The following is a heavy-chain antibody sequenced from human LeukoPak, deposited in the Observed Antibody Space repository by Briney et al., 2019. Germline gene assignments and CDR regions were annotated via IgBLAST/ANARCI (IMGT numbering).Heavy chain of an antibody. D-gene: IGHD3-3*01. CDR2: ISSSSSYI. J-gene: IGHJ4*02. Sequence: GGSLRLSCAASGFTFSSYSMNWVRQAPGKGLEWVSSISSSSSYIYYADSVKGRFTISRDNAKNSLYLQMNSLRAEDTAVYYCARDPGRFLEWLRYFDYWGQGTPVTVSS. V-gene: IGHV3-21*01. CDR1: GFTFSSYS. CDR3: ARDPGRFLEWLRYFDY.